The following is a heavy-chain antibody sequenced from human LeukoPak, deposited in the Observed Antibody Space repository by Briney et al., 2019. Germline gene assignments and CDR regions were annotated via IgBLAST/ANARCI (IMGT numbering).Heavy chain of an antibody. J-gene: IGHJ4*02. V-gene: IGHV3-23*01. CDR1: GFTFSSYA. D-gene: IGHD4-11*01. CDR3: AKDWSVYSNYEEGDY. CDR2: ISGSGGST. Sequence: GGSLRLSCAASGFTFSSYAMSWVRQAPGKGLEWVSAISGSGGSTYYADSVKGRFTISRDNSKNPLYLQMNSLRAEDTAVYYCAKDWSVYSNYEEGDYWGQGTLVTVSS.